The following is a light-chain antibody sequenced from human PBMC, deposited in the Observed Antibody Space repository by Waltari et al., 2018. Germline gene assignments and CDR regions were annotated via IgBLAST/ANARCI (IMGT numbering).Light chain of an antibody. CDR2: GAS. Sequence: EIVMTQSPATLSVSPGERATLSCRDSQSVSSKLAWYQQKPGQAPRLLIYGASTRATGIPARFSGSGSGPEFTLTISSLQYEDFAVYYCQQYNNWPPWWTFGQGTKVEIK. CDR1: QSVSSK. V-gene: IGKV3-15*01. CDR3: QQYNNWPPWWT. J-gene: IGKJ1*01.